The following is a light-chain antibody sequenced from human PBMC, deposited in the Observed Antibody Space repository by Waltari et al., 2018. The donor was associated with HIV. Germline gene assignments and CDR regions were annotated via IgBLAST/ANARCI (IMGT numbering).Light chain of an antibody. CDR1: QTIKSF. Sequence: DIQMTQSPSSLSASVGDRVTITCRASQTIKSFLNWYQQKPGKAPNLLIYATSTLHGGVPSRFTGSGPGTAFTLTISSLRPEDFATYYCQQSYNTPYTFGQGTKLEIK. J-gene: IGKJ2*01. CDR3: QQSYNTPYT. V-gene: IGKV1-39*01. CDR2: ATS.